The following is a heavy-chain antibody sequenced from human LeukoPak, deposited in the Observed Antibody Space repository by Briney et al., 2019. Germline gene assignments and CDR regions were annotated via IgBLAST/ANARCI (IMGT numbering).Heavy chain of an antibody. CDR1: GFTFSDYA. CDR3: ADPTVADF. V-gene: IGHV3-23*01. J-gene: IGHJ4*02. Sequence: GGSLRLSCAGSGFTFSDYAMRWIRQAPGKGLEWVSAISGSGRHIYYADSVKGRFTISRDNSKKTVYLQMNSLRAEDTAVYYCADPTVADFWGQGTLVTVSS. CDR2: ISGSGRHI. D-gene: IGHD4-11*01.